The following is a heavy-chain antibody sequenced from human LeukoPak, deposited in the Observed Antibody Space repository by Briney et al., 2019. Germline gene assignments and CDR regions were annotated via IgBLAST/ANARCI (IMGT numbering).Heavy chain of an antibody. CDR2: ISSSGSGI. Sequence: PGGSLTLSCAASGFIFSDYYMGWFRQTPGKGLEWVSYISSSGSGISHADSVKGRFTISRDNAKNSMNLQMNRLSAEDTAVYYCARVAFSSGWYCVDFWGQGTLVTVSS. J-gene: IGHJ4*02. D-gene: IGHD6-19*01. CDR3: ARVAFSSGWYCVDF. CDR1: GFIFSDYY. V-gene: IGHV3-11*01.